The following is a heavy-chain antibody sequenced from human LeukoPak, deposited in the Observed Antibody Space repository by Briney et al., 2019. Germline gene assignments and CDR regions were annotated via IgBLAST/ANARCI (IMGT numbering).Heavy chain of an antibody. V-gene: IGHV1-2*02. CDR2: INPNSGGT. CDR3: ASPRGDYQLLSDPFDY. CDR1: GYTFTGYY. Sequence: ASVKVSCKASGYTFTGYYMHWVRQAPGQGLEWMGWINPNSGGTNYAQKFQGRVTMTRDTSISTAYMELSRLRSDDTAVYYCASPRGDYQLLSDPFDYWGQGTLVTVSS. J-gene: IGHJ4*02. D-gene: IGHD2-2*01.